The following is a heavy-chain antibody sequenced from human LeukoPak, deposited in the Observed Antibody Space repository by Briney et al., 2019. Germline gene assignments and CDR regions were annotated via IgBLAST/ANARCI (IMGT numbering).Heavy chain of an antibody. CDR1: GFTFSSYS. CDR3: AKLYSTVATPEPV. V-gene: IGHV3-23*01. Sequence: GGSLRLSCAASGFTFSSYSMSWVRQAPGKGLEWVSTGGSGGNTYYADSVKGRFTISRDNSKNTLYLQMDSLRAEDTAVYYCAKLYSTVATPEPVWGQGTTVTVS. J-gene: IGHJ6*02. CDR2: GGSGGNT. D-gene: IGHD4-23*01.